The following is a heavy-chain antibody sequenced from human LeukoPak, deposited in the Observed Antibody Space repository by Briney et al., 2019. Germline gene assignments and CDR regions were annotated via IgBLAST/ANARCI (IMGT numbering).Heavy chain of an antibody. Sequence: GGSLRLSCAASGFTFSSYTMNWVRQAPGKGLEWVSSISSSANYIYYADSVKGRFTISRDNAKNSLYLQMNSLRGEDTAVYYCARQMNTVTADYWGQGTLVTVSS. J-gene: IGHJ4*02. V-gene: IGHV3-21*01. CDR3: ARQMNTVTADY. CDR2: ISSSANYI. CDR1: GFTFSSYT. D-gene: IGHD4-17*01.